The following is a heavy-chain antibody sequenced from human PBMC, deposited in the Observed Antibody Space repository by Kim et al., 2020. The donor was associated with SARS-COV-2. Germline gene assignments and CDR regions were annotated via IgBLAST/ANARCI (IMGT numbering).Heavy chain of an antibody. CDR1: GFAFTTNW. D-gene: IGHD3-22*01. V-gene: IGHV3-7*01. Sequence: GGSLRLSCAASGFAFTTNWMSWVRQAPGNRLEWVANIKQDGSETYYVDFVHGRFSISRYNSKNSLLLQMNILRAEDTAVSYCARNGSAYDYLGQGTLVTVCS. CDR2: IKQDGSET. CDR3: ARNGSAYDY. J-gene: IGHJ4*02.